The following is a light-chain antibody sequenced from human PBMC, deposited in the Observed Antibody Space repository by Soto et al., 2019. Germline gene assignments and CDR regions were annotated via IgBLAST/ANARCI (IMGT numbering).Light chain of an antibody. CDR2: AAS. J-gene: IGKJ1*01. V-gene: IGKV1-6*01. CDR1: QDIRND. CDR3: IQDYGYPRT. Sequence: AIQMTQSPSSLSASVGDRVTITCRASQDIRNDLGWYQQKPGKAPKLLIYAASSLHIGVQSRFSGSLSGTDFTLTIRSLQPEDSATYYCIQDYGYPRTFGQGTKVDIK.